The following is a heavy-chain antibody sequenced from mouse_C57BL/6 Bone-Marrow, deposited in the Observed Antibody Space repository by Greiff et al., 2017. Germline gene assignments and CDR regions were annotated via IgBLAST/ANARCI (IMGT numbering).Heavy chain of an antibody. V-gene: IGHV1-9*01. J-gene: IGHJ1*03. CDR2: FLPGSGST. CDR1: GYTFTGYW. D-gene: IGHD1-1*01. Sequence: VQLQQSGAELMKPGASVKLSCKATGYTFTGYWIEWVQQRPGHGLEWIGEFLPGSGSTNYNEKFKGTATFTADTSSNTAYMQLSSLTTEDSAIYYGARSEMYYGSSYAWYFDVWVTGTTGTVSS. CDR3: ARSEMYYGSSYAWYFDV.